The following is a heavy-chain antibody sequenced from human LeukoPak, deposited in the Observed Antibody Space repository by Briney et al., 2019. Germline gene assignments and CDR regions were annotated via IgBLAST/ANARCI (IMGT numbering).Heavy chain of an antibody. CDR3: ARGGDIAVVPAAFGI. J-gene: IGHJ3*02. CDR2: ISYDGSNK. Sequence: PGGSLRLSCAASGFTFSSYAMHWVRQAPGKGLEWVAVISYDGSNKYYADSVKGRFTISRDNSKNTLYLRMNSLRAEDTAVYYCARGGDIAVVPAAFGIWGQGTMVTVSS. D-gene: IGHD2-2*01. V-gene: IGHV3-30-3*01. CDR1: GFTFSSYA.